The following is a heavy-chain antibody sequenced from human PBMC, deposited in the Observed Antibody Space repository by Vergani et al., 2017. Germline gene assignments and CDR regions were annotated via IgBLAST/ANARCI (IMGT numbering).Heavy chain of an antibody. CDR3: ARAEIGVVVVPAATPYNWFDP. V-gene: IGHV5-10-1*03. J-gene: IGHJ5*02. CDR1: GYSFTSYW. D-gene: IGHD2-2*01. CDR2: IDPSDSYT. Sequence: EVQLVQSGAEVKKPGESLRISCKGSGYSFTSYWISWVRQMPGKGLEWMGRIDPSDSYTNYSPSFQGHVTISADKSISTAYLQWSSLKASDTAMYYCARAEIGVVVVPAATPYNWFDPWGQGTLVTVSS.